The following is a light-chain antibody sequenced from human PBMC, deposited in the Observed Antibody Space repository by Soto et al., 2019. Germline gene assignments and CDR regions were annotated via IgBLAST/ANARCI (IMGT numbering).Light chain of an antibody. Sequence: EIVLTKSPSTLSLSPGERANLSCRASQSVGNYLAWYQQKPGQAPRLLIYDASNRATGIPARFSGTGSGTDFALTIASLDPEDFAVYYCQQRSNWPPPVTFCQGTRLEIK. J-gene: IGKJ5*01. V-gene: IGKV3-11*01. CDR3: QQRSNWPPPVT. CDR1: QSVGNY. CDR2: DAS.